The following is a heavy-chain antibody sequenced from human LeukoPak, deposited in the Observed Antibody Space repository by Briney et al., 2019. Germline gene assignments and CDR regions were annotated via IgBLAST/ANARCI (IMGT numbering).Heavy chain of an antibody. CDR3: ARVDYGGNSVDY. Sequence: PGGSLRLSCAASGFTFSSYWMSWVRQAPGKGLEWVANIKRDGSEKYFVDSVKGRFTMSRDNARNSLYLQMNSLRAEDTAVYYCARVDYGGNSVDYWGQGTLVTVSS. CDR1: GFTFSSYW. D-gene: IGHD4-23*01. CDR2: IKRDGSEK. V-gene: IGHV3-7*01. J-gene: IGHJ4*02.